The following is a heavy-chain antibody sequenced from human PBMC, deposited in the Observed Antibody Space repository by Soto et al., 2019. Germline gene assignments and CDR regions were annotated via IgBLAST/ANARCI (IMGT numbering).Heavy chain of an antibody. CDR2: ISYDGSNK. Sequence: QVQLVESGGGVVQPGRSLRLSCAASGFTFSSYGMHWVRQAPGKGLEWVAVISYDGSNKYYADSVKGRFTISRDNSKSTLYLQMNSLRAEDTAVYYCAKDNSLRWGEVDYWGQGTLVTVSS. CDR1: GFTFSSYG. CDR3: AKDNSLRWGEVDY. V-gene: IGHV3-30*18. J-gene: IGHJ4*02. D-gene: IGHD3-16*01.